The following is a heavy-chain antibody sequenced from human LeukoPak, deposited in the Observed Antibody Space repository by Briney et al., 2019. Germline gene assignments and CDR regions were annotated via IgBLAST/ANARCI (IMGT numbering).Heavy chain of an antibody. V-gene: IGHV3-53*01. D-gene: IGHD6-19*01. CDR3: ARAGGQWLAFDY. J-gene: IGHJ4*02. CDR2: IYSGGST. CDR1: GFTFSSYA. Sequence: GGSLRLSCAASGFTFSSYAMSWVRQAPGKGLEWVSVIYSGGSTYYADSVKGRFTISRDNSKNTLYLQMNSLRAEDTAVYYCARAGGQWLAFDYWGQGTLVTVSS.